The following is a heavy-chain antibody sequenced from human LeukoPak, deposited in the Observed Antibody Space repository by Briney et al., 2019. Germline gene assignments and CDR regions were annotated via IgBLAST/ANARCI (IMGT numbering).Heavy chain of an antibody. CDR2: IWYDGGNK. CDR1: GFTFSSYG. J-gene: IGHJ4*02. CDR3: AKDRRGNWGPPRYYFDY. Sequence: GGSLRLSCAASGFTFSSYGMHWVRQAPAKGLEWVAVIWYDGGNKYYADSVKGRFTTSRDNSKNTLYLQMNSLRAEDTAVYYCAKDRRGNWGPPRYYFDYWGQGTLVTVSS. D-gene: IGHD7-27*01. V-gene: IGHV3-33*06.